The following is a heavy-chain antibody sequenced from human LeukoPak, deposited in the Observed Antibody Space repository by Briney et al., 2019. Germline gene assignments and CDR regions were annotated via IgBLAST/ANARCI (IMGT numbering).Heavy chain of an antibody. J-gene: IGHJ4*02. Sequence: ASVKVSCKASGYTFTGYYMHWVRQAPGQGLEWMGWINPNSGGTNYAQKFQGRVTMTRDTSISTAYMELSRLRSDDTAVYYCARDRVTRGYSYGYPYWGQGTPVTVSS. D-gene: IGHD5-18*01. CDR1: GYTFTGYY. CDR2: INPNSGGT. V-gene: IGHV1-2*02. CDR3: ARDRVTRGYSYGYPY.